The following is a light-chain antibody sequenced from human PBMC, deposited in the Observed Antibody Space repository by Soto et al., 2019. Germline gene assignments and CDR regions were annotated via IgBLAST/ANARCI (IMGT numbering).Light chain of an antibody. V-gene: IGKV3-15*01. J-gene: IGKJ5*01. CDR1: QSVSSN. CDR3: QQLLSYPIT. CDR2: GAS. Sequence: EIVMTHSAATRSLSPWEICTVSCMASQSVSSNLAWYQQKPGQAPRLLIYGASTRATGIPARFSGSGSGTEFTLTISSLQPEDFATYYCQQLLSYPITFGQGTRLEIK.